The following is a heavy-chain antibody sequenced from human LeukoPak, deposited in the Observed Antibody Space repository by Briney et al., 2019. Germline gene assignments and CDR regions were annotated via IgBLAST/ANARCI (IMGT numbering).Heavy chain of an antibody. D-gene: IGHD5-12*01. Sequence: PGGSLSLSCAASGCTISSYWMHWVRQAPGKGLVWVSRINGDGSTTIYAHAVKGRFTTTRDTDKNTLCLQMNSLRAEDTAVYYCARRWLRSGDYWGQGTLVTVSS. J-gene: IGHJ4*02. CDR2: INGDGSTT. CDR1: GCTISSYW. CDR3: ARRWLRSGDY. V-gene: IGHV3-74*01.